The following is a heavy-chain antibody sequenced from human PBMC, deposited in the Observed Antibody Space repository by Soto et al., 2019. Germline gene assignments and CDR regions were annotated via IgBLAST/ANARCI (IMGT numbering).Heavy chain of an antibody. D-gene: IGHD1-26*01. J-gene: IGHJ4*02. CDR2: ISAYNGNT. CDR1: GYTFTSYG. CDR3: GRDGTPPDY. V-gene: IGHV1-18*01. Sequence: QVQLVQSGAEVKKPGASVKVSCKASGYTFTSYGFTWVRQAPGQGLEWMAWISAYNGNTNYAQKLQGRVTMTTDTSTSTADMEVRSRRSADTAVYYCGRDGTPPDYWGQGALVTVSS.